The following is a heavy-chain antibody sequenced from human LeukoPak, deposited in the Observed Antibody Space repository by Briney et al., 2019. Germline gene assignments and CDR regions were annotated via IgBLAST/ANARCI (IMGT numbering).Heavy chain of an antibody. CDR3: ARARSGGSCYSAFDI. D-gene: IGHD2-15*01. CDR2: IGTAGDT. Sequence: GGSLRPSCAASGFTFSSYDMHWVRQATGKGLEWVSAIGTAGDTYYPGSVKGRFTISRENAKNSLYLQMNSLRAGDTAVYYCARARSGGSCYSAFDIWGQGTMVTVSS. J-gene: IGHJ3*02. CDR1: GFTFSSYD. V-gene: IGHV3-13*01.